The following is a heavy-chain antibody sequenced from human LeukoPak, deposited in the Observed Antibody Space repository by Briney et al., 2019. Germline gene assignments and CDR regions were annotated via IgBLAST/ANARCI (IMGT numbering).Heavy chain of an antibody. CDR1: GLTLSSYE. V-gene: IGHV3-48*03. Sequence: TGGSLRLSCAASGLTLSSYEMNWVRQAPGKGLEWVSYISSSGSTIYYADSVKGRFTISRDNAKNSLYLQMNSLRAEDTAVYYCARGSRKGGDFDYWGQGTLVTVSS. D-gene: IGHD1-14*01. CDR2: ISSSGSTI. J-gene: IGHJ4*02. CDR3: ARGSRKGGDFDY.